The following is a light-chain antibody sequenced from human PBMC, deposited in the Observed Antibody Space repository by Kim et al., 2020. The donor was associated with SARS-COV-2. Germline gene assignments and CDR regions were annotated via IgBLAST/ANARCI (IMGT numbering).Light chain of an antibody. CDR3: QQSDSQPYT. CDR2: AAS. Sequence: SASVGDRVTFTCQASQSISNHLNWYQHKAGKAPKLLIYAASSLQTGIPSRFSGSGSGTDFTLSISNLQPEDIAAYFCQQSDSQPYTFGQGTKLEI. J-gene: IGKJ2*01. V-gene: IGKV1-39*01. CDR1: QSISNH.